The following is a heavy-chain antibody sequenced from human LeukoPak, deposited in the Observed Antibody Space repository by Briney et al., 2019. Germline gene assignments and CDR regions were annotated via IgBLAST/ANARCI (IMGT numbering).Heavy chain of an antibody. D-gene: IGHD4-11*01. CDR3: ARWINSNPHPYYYYYYMDV. CDR1: GYTFTGYY. V-gene: IGHV1-2*02. J-gene: IGHJ6*03. CDR2: INPNSGGT. Sequence: ASVKVSCKASGYTFTGYYMHWVRQAPGQGLEWMGWINPNSGGTNYAQKFQGRVTMTRDTSISTAYMELSRLRSDDTAVYYCARWINSNPHPYYYYYYMDVWGKGTTVTVSS.